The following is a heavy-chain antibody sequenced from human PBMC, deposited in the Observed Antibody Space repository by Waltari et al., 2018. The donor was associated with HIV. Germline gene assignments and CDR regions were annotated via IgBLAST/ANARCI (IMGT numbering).Heavy chain of an antibody. D-gene: IGHD6-6*01. CDR1: GFSLNNPRMG. CDR2: IFSSDEK. V-gene: IGHV2-26*01. J-gene: IGHJ4*02. CDR3: ARVRSSSRDFDQ. Sequence: TLTLTCTVSGFSLNNPRMGVSWIRQPPGKALEWLAHIFSSDEKSYSTSLESRLTISKDTSKSQVVLTMTNMDPVDTATYYCARVRSSSRDFDQWGQGTLVAVSS.